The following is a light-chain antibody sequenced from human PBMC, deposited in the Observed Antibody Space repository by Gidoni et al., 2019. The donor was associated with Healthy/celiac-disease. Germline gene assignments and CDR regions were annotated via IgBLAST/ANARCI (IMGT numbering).Light chain of an antibody. CDR3: QQYGSSPLYS. Sequence: DIVLTQSPGTLSLSPGERATLSCRASQIISSRYLAWYQQKPGQAPRILIYGASSRATGIPDRFSGSGSGTDFTLTISILEPEDFAVYYCQQYGSSPLYSFGQGTKLEIK. V-gene: IGKV3-20*01. CDR1: QIISSRY. CDR2: GAS. J-gene: IGKJ2*03.